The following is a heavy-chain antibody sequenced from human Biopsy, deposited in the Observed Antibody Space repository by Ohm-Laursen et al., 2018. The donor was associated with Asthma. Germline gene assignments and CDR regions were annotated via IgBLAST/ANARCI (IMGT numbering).Heavy chain of an antibody. CDR1: GFVFSQCG. CDR3: AKQSGQDYGDSSGFDI. D-gene: IGHD3-22*01. V-gene: IGHV3-30*18. CDR2: VSSDGHNK. J-gene: IGHJ3*02. Sequence: SLRLSCSASGFVFSQCGMHWVRQGPGKGLEWVALVSSDGHNKYYEQSVKGRFTISRDNSGNRLDLQIDRLTVEDSAVYFCAKQSGQDYGDSSGFDIWGQGTKVAVSS.